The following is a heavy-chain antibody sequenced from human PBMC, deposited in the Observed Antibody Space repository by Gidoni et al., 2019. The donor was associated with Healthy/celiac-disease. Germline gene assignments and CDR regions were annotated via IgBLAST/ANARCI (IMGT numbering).Heavy chain of an antibody. CDR2: MNPNSGNT. J-gene: IGHJ6*03. CDR3: ARAATVTTYYYYYMDV. V-gene: IGHV1-8*01. Sequence: QVQLVQSGAEVKKPGASVKVSCKASGYTFTSYDINWVRQATGQGLEWMGWMNPNSGNTGYAQKFQGRVTMNRNTSISTAYMELSSLRSEDTAVYYCARAATVTTYYYYYMDVWGKGTTVTVSS. CDR1: GYTFTSYD. D-gene: IGHD4-17*01.